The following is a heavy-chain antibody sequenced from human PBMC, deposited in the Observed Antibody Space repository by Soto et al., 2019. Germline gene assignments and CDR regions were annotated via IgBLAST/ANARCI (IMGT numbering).Heavy chain of an antibody. Sequence: GGSLRLSCAASGFTFSSYAMSWVRQAPGKGLEWVSAISGSGGSTYYADSVKGRFTISRDNSKNTLYLQMNSLRAEDTAVYYCAKDFELSLYARYYFDYWGQGTLVTVSS. D-gene: IGHD3-16*02. CDR1: GFTFSSYA. CDR2: ISGSGGST. CDR3: AKDFELSLYARYYFDY. V-gene: IGHV3-23*01. J-gene: IGHJ4*02.